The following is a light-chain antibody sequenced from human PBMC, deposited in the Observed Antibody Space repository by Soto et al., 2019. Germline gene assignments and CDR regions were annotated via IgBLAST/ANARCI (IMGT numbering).Light chain of an antibody. J-gene: IGKJ1*01. V-gene: IGKV1-12*01. CDR3: LQVKNFPRT. CDR2: AAS. Sequence: DIQMTQAPSSVSAPVGDRVTITCRASQDINNRVAWFQQRPGRAPKYLIQAASILQSGFPSRFSATGSGTDFTLTIDSLQPEAFATYYCLQVKNFPRTFGQGTKLEIE. CDR1: QDINNR.